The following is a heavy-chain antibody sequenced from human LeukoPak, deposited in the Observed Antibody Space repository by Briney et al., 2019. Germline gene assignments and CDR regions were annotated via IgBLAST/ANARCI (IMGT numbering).Heavy chain of an antibody. CDR3: ARHSKMTTVTTGVYYYYYYMDV. Sequence: ASVKVSCKASGYTFKSYGISWVRQAPGQGLEWMGGIIPIFGTANYAQKFQGRVTITADESTSTAYMELSSLRSEDTAVYYCARHSKMTTVTTGVYYYYYYMDVWGKGTTVTISS. CDR2: IIPIFGTA. J-gene: IGHJ6*03. D-gene: IGHD4-17*01. CDR1: GYTFKSYG. V-gene: IGHV1-69*13.